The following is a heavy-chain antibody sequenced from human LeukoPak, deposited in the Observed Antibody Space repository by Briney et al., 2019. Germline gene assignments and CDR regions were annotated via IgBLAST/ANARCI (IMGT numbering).Heavy chain of an antibody. CDR2: ISNDGSNK. CDR3: ARDRRMNSSGLNWFDP. Sequence: PGGSLRLSCAASGFTFSSYAMHWVRQAPGKGLEWVAVISNDGSNKYYADSVKGRFTISRDNSKNTLYLQMNSLRAEDTAVYYCARDRRMNSSGLNWFDPWGQGTLVTVSS. J-gene: IGHJ5*02. V-gene: IGHV3-30-3*01. CDR1: GFTFSSYA. D-gene: IGHD6-19*01.